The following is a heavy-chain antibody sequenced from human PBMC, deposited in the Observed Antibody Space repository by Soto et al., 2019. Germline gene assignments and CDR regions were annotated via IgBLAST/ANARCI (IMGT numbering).Heavy chain of an antibody. CDR1: GGSISSSNW. J-gene: IGHJ4*02. V-gene: IGHV4-4*02. Sequence: PSETLSLTCAVSGGSISSSNWWSWVRQPPGKGLEWIGEIYHSGSTNYNPSLKSRVTISVDKSKNQFSLKLSSVTAADTAVYYCARLVVRDVDPYYFDYWGQGTLVTVS. D-gene: IGHD3-10*01. CDR2: IYHSGST. CDR3: ARLVVRDVDPYYFDY.